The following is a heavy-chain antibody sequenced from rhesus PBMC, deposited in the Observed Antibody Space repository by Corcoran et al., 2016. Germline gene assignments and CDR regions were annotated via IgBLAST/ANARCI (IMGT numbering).Heavy chain of an antibody. J-gene: IGHJ4*01. CDR1: GFTFSSYA. V-gene: IGHV3S5*01. CDR3: AKDPGPFDY. CDR2: NELGGRST. Sequence: EVQLVETGGGLVQPGGSLRLSCAASGFTFSSYAIQWVRQAPGKGLEWISANELGGRSTYSAYAVKGRFTISRENSKNTLSLQMTSLGAEDTAVYYCAKDPGPFDYWGQGVLVTVSS.